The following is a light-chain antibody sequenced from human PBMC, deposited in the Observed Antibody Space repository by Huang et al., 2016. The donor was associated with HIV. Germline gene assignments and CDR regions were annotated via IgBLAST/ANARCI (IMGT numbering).Light chain of an antibody. CDR2: KSS. CDR1: QSISYW. V-gene: IGKV1-5*03. CDR3: QQYHSYSWT. J-gene: IGKJ1*01. Sequence: DIQMTQSPSTLSASVGDRVTITCRASQSISYWLAWYQQKPGKAPNLLIYKSSSLQSGVPSRFSGSGSGTEFTLTISSLQPDDFASYYCQQYHSYSWTFGQGTKVEIK.